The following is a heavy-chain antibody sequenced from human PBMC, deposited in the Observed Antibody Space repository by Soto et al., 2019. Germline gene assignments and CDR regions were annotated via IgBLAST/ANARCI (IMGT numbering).Heavy chain of an antibody. Sequence: SETLSLTCTVSGGSISSYYWSWIRQPPGKGLEWIGYIYYSGSTNYNPSLKSRVTISVDTSKNQFSLKLSSVTAADTAVYYCARGGRYFDWFPFDYWGQGTLVTVSS. V-gene: IGHV4-59*01. J-gene: IGHJ4*02. CDR1: GGSISSYY. CDR2: IYYSGST. CDR3: ARGGRYFDWFPFDY. D-gene: IGHD3-9*01.